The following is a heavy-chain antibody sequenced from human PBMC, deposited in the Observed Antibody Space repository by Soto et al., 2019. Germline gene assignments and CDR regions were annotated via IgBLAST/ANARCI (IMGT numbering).Heavy chain of an antibody. V-gene: IGHV3-13*01. Sequence: EVQLVESGGGLVQPGGSLSLSCAASGFTFSSYDMHWVRQATGKGLEWVSAIGTAGDTYYPGSVKGRFTISREHAKNSLYLQMNSLRGGETAVYYCARRLARVRPSTVSNHHNFDYWGQGTLVTVSS. J-gene: IGHJ4*02. CDR2: IGTAGDT. CDR1: GFTFSSYD. CDR3: ARRLARVRPSTVSNHHNFDY. D-gene: IGHD4-17*01.